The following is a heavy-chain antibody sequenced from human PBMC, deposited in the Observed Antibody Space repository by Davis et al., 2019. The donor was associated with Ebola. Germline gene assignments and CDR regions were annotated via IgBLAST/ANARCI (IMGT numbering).Heavy chain of an antibody. CDR1: GFTFSSYE. Sequence: GESLKISCAASGFTFSSYEMNWVRQAPGKGLEWVSYISNSGSTIYYADSVKGRFTISRDNSKNTLYLQMNSLRAEDTAVYYCAKAPWDIVVLGPWDVWGQGTTVTVSS. CDR3: AKAPWDIVVLGPWDV. V-gene: IGHV3-48*03. J-gene: IGHJ6*02. D-gene: IGHD2-2*01. CDR2: ISNSGSTI.